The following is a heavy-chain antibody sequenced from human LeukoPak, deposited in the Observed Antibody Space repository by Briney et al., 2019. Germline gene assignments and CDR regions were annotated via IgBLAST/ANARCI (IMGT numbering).Heavy chain of an antibody. J-gene: IGHJ4*02. CDR1: GYTFTGYY. CDR2: INPNSGGT. Sequence: ASVKVSCKASGYTFTGYYMHWVRQAPGQGLEWMGWINPNSGGTNYAQKFQGRVTMTRDTSISTAYMELSRLRSDDTAVYYCARDYHLGVGALFSEFDYWGQGTLVTVSS. D-gene: IGHD1-26*01. CDR3: ARDYHLGVGALFSEFDY. V-gene: IGHV1-2*02.